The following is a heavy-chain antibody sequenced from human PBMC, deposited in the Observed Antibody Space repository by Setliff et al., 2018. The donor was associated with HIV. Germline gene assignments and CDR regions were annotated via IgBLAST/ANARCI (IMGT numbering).Heavy chain of an antibody. D-gene: IGHD4-4*01. J-gene: IGHJ4*02. Sequence: SETLSLTCTVSGGSISSSSYYWGWIRQPPGKGLEWIGYMYYSGSTNYNPSLKNRVAISVDTSKNQFSLNLTSVTAADTAMYFCARVGGKGYSNFLDSWGQGALVTVSS. V-gene: IGHV4-61*05. CDR1: GGSISSSSYY. CDR3: ARVGGKGYSNFLDS. CDR2: MYYSGST.